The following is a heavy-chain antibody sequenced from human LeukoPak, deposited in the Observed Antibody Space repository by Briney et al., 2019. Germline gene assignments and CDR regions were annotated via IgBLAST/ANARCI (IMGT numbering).Heavy chain of an antibody. CDR3: ATLLLNWNYNHYFDF. V-gene: IGHV3-30*02. J-gene: IGHJ4*02. CDR1: GFTFNTYA. CDR2: IRSDGSNK. D-gene: IGHD1-7*01. Sequence: PGGSLRLSCAASGFTFNTYAMHWIRQAPGRGLEWVAFIRSDGSNKNYADSVKGRFTISRDNSKNTLYLQMNSLRVEDTGVYYCATLLLNWNYNHYFDFWGQGTLVTISS.